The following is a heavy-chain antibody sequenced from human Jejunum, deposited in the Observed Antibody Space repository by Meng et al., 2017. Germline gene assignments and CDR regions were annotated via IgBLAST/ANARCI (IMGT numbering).Heavy chain of an antibody. J-gene: IGHJ4*02. D-gene: IGHD1-26*01. Sequence: QVQLRGSGTGLGRPSGTLPLICSVAGGSVSSAGYQWSWIRQPPGKGLELIGYASTNYNPSLKSRVTISVDTSKNQFSLRLTSVTAADTAVYYCARDHMGSLDYWGQGILVTVSS. CDR2: AST. CDR3: ARDHMGSLDY. CDR1: GGSVSSAGYQ. V-gene: IGHV4-61*08.